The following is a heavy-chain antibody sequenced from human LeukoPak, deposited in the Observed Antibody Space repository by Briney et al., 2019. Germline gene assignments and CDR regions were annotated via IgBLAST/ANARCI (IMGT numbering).Heavy chain of an antibody. CDR2: INPNSGAT. D-gene: IGHD3-22*01. CDR1: GYTFTDYY. CDR3: ARGEYVISGYRNDAFDI. V-gene: IGHV1-2*02. Sequence: ASVKVSCKASGYTFTDYYMHWVRQAPGQRLEWMGWINPNSGATKYAQKFQGRVTMTRDTSISTAYMELSRLTSDDTAVYYCARGEYVISGYRNDAFDIWGQGTMVTVSS. J-gene: IGHJ3*02.